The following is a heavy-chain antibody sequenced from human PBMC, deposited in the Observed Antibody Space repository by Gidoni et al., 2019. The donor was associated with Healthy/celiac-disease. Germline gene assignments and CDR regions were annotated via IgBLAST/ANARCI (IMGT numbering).Heavy chain of an antibody. V-gene: IGHV4-4*02. Sequence: QVQLQESGPGLVKPSGTLSLTCAVSGGPFRSCNWWSWVRQPPGKGLEWIGEIYHSGSTNYNPSLKSRVTISVDKSKNQFSLKLSSVTAADTAVYYCAVVVVPAAIWGRYYYGMDVWGQGTTVTVSS. J-gene: IGHJ6*02. CDR2: IYHSGST. D-gene: IGHD2-2*02. CDR1: GGPFRSCNW. CDR3: AVVVVPAAIWGRYYYGMDV.